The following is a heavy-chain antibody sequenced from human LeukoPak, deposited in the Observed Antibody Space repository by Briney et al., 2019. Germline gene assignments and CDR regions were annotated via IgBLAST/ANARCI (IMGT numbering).Heavy chain of an antibody. V-gene: IGHV4-31*11. CDR1: GYSISSGYY. D-gene: IGHD5-18*01. CDR2: ICYSGDT. Sequence: SETLSLTCAVSGYSISSGYYWSWIRQHPGKGLEWIGYICYSGDTYYNPSLKSRVTISVDTSKNQFSLKLSSVTAADTAVYYCARAPRDTNSWYYFDYWGQGTLVSVSS. CDR3: ARAPRDTNSWYYFDY. J-gene: IGHJ4*02.